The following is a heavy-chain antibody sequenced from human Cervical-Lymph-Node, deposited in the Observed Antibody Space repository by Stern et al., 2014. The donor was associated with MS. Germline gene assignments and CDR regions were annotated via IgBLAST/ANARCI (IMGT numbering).Heavy chain of an antibody. CDR1: GGTFSSFS. J-gene: IGHJ4*02. Sequence: QLLQYGAEVKKPGSSVKISCKASGGTFSSFSISWVRQAPGQGLVWLGGIIPVVGTTNYAQTFQGKLTLAADESTSTVYMELSSLRFEDTAVYFCARDALGRGPFDSWGQGTLVTVSS. D-gene: IGHD5-12*01. CDR2: IIPVVGTT. V-gene: IGHV1-69*01. CDR3: ARDALGRGPFDS.